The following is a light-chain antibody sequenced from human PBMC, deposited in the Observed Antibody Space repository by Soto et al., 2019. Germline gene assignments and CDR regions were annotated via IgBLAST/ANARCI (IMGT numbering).Light chain of an antibody. V-gene: IGKV1D-16*01. CDR3: QHYNSYSEA. CDR1: QGISSW. CDR2: AAS. J-gene: IGKJ1*01. Sequence: DIHMTQSPSSVSASVGDRVTIRCGGSQGISSWLAWYQQKPGKAPKLLIYAASSLQSGVPSRFSGSGSGTDFTLTISSLQPDDFATYYCQHYNSYSEAFGQGTKVDI.